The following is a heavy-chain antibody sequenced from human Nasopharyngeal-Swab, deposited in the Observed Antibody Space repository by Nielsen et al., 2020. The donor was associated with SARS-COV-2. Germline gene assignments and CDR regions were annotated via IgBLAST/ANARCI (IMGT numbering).Heavy chain of an antibody. Sequence: SETLSLTCTVSGGSISSYYWSWIRQPPGKGLEWIGYIYYSGSTNYNPSLKSRVTISVDTSKNQFSLKLSSVTAADTAVYYCAREGGLDYDYVWGSYHPSNWFDPWGQGTLVTVSS. CDR2: IYYSGST. CDR3: AREGGLDYDYVWGSYHPSNWFDP. J-gene: IGHJ5*02. D-gene: IGHD3-16*02. V-gene: IGHV4-59*01. CDR1: GGSISSYY.